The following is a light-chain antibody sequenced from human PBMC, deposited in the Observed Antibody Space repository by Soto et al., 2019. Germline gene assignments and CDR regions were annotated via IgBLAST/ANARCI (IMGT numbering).Light chain of an antibody. CDR3: QVWDSSSDHGV. J-gene: IGLJ1*01. V-gene: IGLV3-21*04. Sequence: SYELTQPPSVSVAPGKTARITCGGNNIGSKSVHWYQQKPGQAPVLVIYYDSDRPSAIPERFSGSNSGNTVTLTISRVEAGDEGDYYCQVWDSSSDHGVFGNGTKVTDL. CDR2: YDS. CDR1: NIGSKS.